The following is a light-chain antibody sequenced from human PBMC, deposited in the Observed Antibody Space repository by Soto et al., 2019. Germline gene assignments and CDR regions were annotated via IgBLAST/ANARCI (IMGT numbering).Light chain of an antibody. CDR3: QQYKNWPPLT. Sequence: IVMTQSPATLSVSPGETATLSCRASQSVSFNLAWSQQKPGQGPRLLIYGAFTRATVIPARFSGSGSGTDFTLTISSLQSEDFAVYYCQQYKNWPPLTFGGGTKVEIK. J-gene: IGKJ4*01. CDR2: GAF. CDR1: QSVSFN. V-gene: IGKV3-15*01.